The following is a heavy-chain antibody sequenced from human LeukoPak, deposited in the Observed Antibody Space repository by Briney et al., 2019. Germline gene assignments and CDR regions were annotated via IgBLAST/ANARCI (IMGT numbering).Heavy chain of an antibody. J-gene: IGHJ4*02. CDR1: GFTFSNAW. V-gene: IGHV3-15*07. D-gene: IGHD5-24*01. CDR2: IKSKTDGGTT. CDR3: TTEQRWLQLRHFDY. Sequence: GGSLRLSCAASGFTFSNAWMNWVRQAPGKGLEWVGRIKSKTDGGTTDYAAPVKGRFTISRDDSKNTLYLQMNSLKTEDTAVYYCTTEQRWLQLRHFDYWGQGTLVTVSS.